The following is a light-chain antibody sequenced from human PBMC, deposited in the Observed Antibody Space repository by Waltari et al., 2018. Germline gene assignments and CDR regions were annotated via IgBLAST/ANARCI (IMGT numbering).Light chain of an antibody. CDR1: QSLNNW. Sequence: DIQMTPSPSTLSASVGDRVTITCRASQSLNNWLAWYQQKPGKAPKLLIYKASSLESGVPSRFSGSGSGTEFTLTISSLQPDDFATYYCKQYNGCSPCTFGQGTKLEIK. V-gene: IGKV1-5*03. J-gene: IGKJ2*02. CDR2: KAS. CDR3: KQYNGCSPCT.